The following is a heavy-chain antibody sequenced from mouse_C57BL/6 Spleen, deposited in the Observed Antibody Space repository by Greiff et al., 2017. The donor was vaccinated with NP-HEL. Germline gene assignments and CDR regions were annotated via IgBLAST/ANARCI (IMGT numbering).Heavy chain of an antibody. Sequence: VQLQESGPGLVQPSQSLSITCTVSGFSLTSYGVHWVRQSPGKGLEWMGVIWSGGSTGYNEAFISRQSISKDNSKSQVFINMTTLQSADPALYYCARNSGYAMDYWGQGTSVTVSS. V-gene: IGHV2-2*01. CDR2: IWSGGST. J-gene: IGHJ4*01. CDR1: GFSLTSYG. CDR3: ARNSGYAMDY.